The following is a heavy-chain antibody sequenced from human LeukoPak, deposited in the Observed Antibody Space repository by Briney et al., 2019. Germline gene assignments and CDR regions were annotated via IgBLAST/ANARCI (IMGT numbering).Heavy chain of an antibody. CDR2: IYYSGST. V-gene: IGHV4-59*01. J-gene: IGHJ5*02. D-gene: IGHD6-19*01. CDR1: GGSISSYY. CDR3: ARDNTSSGWVFWFDP. Sequence: SETLSLTCTVSGGSISSYYWSWIRQPPGKGLEWIGYIYYSGSTNYNPSLKSRVTISVDTSKNQFSLKLSSVTAADTAVCYCARDNTSSGWVFWFDPWGQGTLVTVSS.